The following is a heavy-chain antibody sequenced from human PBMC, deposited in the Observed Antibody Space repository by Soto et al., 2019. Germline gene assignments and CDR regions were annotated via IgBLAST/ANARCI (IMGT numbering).Heavy chain of an antibody. CDR2: IRSKANSYAT. D-gene: IGHD5-18*01. Sequence: GGSLRLSCAASGFTFSGSAMHWVRQASGKGLEWVGRIRSKANSYATAYAASVKGRFTISRDDSKNTSYLQMNSLKTEDTAVYYCTTTPPYSYDFQGPDIWAQGTMVTVSS. CDR3: TTTPPYSYDFQGPDI. J-gene: IGHJ3*02. V-gene: IGHV3-73*01. CDR1: GFTFSGSA.